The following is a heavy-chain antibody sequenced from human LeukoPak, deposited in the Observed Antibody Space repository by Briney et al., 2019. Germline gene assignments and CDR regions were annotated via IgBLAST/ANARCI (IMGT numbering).Heavy chain of an antibody. CDR2: IIPIFGTA. CDR1: GGTFSSYA. Sequence: GASVKVSCKASGGTFSSYAISWVRQAPGQGLEWMGGIIPIFGTANYAQKFQGRVTITADESTSTAYMELSSLRSEDTAVYYCARQGSYSNAIGMGYWGQGTLVTVSS. J-gene: IGHJ4*02. V-gene: IGHV1-69*13. D-gene: IGHD2/OR15-2a*01. CDR3: ARQGSYSNAIGMGY.